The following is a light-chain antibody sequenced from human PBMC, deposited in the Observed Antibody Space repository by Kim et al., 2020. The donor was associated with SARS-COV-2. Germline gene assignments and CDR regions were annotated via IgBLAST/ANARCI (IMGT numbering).Light chain of an antibody. CDR3: SSYAGKV. V-gene: IGLV2-8*01. CDR2: EVS. J-gene: IGLJ1*01. Sequence: GYPGKSVTISCTGTSSDVGGYNYVSWYQQHPGKAPKLMIYEVSKRPSGVPDRFSGSKSGNTASLTVSGLQAEDEADYYCSSYAGKVFGTGTKVTVL. CDR1: SSDVGGYNY.